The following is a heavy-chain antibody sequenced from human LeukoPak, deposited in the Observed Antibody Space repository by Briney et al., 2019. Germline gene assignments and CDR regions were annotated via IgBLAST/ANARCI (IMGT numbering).Heavy chain of an antibody. CDR2: ISGSGSST. J-gene: IGHJ3*02. V-gene: IGHV3-23*01. CDR3: AKDYRMIAFGGVIGIDAFDI. Sequence: GGSLRLSCAASGFTFSSYSMNWVRQAPGKGLEWVSGISGSGSSTFDADSVKGRFTISRDNSKNTLFLQMNSLRAEDTALYYCAKDYRMIAFGGVIGIDAFDIWGQGTMVTVSS. D-gene: IGHD3-16*02. CDR1: GFTFSSYS.